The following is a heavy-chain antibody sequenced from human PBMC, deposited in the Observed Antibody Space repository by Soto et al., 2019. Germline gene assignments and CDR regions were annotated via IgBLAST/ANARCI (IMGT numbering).Heavy chain of an antibody. CDR2: ISGSGGST. CDR3: AKDPRSGYYYSN. Sequence: EVQLLDSGGGLVQPGGSLRLSCAASGFTFSSSAMNWVRQAPGKGLEWVSTISGSGGSTYYADSMKGRFTISRDNSKNTLYLQMNSLRAEDTAVYYCAKDPRSGYYYSNWGQGTLVTVSS. CDR1: GFTFSSSA. J-gene: IGHJ4*02. V-gene: IGHV3-23*01. D-gene: IGHD3-22*01.